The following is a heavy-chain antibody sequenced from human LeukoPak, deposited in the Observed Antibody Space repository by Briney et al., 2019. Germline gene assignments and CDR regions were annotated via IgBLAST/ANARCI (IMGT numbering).Heavy chain of an antibody. D-gene: IGHD6-19*01. CDR1: GFAFDDYA. V-gene: IGHV3-9*01. CDR3: AKDIYSGGWYFDY. CDR2: IDWKSGII. Sequence: PGGSLRLSCAASGFAFDDYAMHWVRQTPGKGLEWVSGIDWKSGIIGYADSVKGRFTISRDNAKNSLYLQMNSLRADDTALYFCAKDIYSGGWYFDYWGQGTPVIVSS. J-gene: IGHJ4*02.